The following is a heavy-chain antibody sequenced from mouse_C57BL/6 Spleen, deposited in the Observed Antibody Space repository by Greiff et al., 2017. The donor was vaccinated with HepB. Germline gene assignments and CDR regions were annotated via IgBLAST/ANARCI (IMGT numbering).Heavy chain of an antibody. CDR1: GFTFSSYT. V-gene: IGHV5-9*01. D-gene: IGHD1-1*01. J-gene: IGHJ4*01. Sequence: EVMLVESGGGLVKPGGSLKLSCAASGFTFSSYTMSWVRQTPEKRLEWVATISGGGGNTYYPDSVKGRFTISRDNAKNTLYLQMSSLRSEDTALYYCARHYYGSAMDYWGQGTSVTVSS. CDR3: ARHYYGSAMDY. CDR2: ISGGGGNT.